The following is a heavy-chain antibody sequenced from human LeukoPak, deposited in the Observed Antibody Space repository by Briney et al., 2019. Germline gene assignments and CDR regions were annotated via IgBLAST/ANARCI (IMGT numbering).Heavy chain of an antibody. CDR1: GFTFSNSW. D-gene: IGHD5-12*01. Sequence: GGSLRLSCEASGFTFSNSWMHWVRQTPGKGLVWVSRMYGDMIDISYADSVKGRFTISRDNAKNTLYLQMNSLRGEDTAVYCCARDLGLRGSSWGQGTLVTVSS. J-gene: IGHJ4*02. V-gene: IGHV3-74*01. CDR2: MYGDMIDI. CDR3: ARDLGLRGSS.